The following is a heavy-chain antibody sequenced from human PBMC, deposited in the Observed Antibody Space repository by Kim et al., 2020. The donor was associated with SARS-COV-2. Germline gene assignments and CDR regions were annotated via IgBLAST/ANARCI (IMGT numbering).Heavy chain of an antibody. CDR3: AKDHDRDAFDF. V-gene: IGHV3-23*03. Sequence: TLQADSVKGRFHVSRDNSKNTLYLQMNTRRAEDTAIYYCAKDHDRDAFDFWGQGTMVTVSS. CDR2: T. J-gene: IGHJ3*01. D-gene: IGHD1-1*01.